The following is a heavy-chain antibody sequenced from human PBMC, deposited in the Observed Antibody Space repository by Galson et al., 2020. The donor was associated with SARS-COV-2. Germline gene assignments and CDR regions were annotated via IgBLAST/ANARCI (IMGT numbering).Heavy chain of an antibody. CDR3: ARDSAYSSTPGGDAFDI. V-gene: IGHV4-34*01. CDR1: GGSFSGYY. Sequence: SETLSLTCAVYGGSFSGYYWSWIRQPPGKGLEWIGEINHSGSTNYNPSLKSRVTISVDTSKNQFSLKLSSVTAADTAVYYCARDSAYSSTPGGDAFDIWGQGTMVTVSS. D-gene: IGHD6-13*01. J-gene: IGHJ3*02. CDR2: INHSGST.